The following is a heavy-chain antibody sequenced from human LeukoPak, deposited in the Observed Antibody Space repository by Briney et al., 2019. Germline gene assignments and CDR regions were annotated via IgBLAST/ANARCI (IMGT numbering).Heavy chain of an antibody. CDR1: GYTFTCYY. CDR2: INPNSGGT. J-gene: IGHJ4*02. V-gene: IGHV1-2*02. CDR3: ARGSYYDFWSGPLDFDY. D-gene: IGHD3-3*01. Sequence: GASVKVSCKASGYTFTCYYMHWVRQAPGQGLEWMGWINPNSGGTNYAQKFQGRVTMTRDTSISTAYMELSRLRSDDTAVYYCARGSYYDFWSGPLDFDYWGQGTLVTVSS.